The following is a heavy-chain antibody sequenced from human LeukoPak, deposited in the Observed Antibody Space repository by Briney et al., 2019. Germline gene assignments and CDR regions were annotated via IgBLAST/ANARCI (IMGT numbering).Heavy chain of an antibody. J-gene: IGHJ4*02. CDR1: GFTFSDYY. CDR2: ISSSGSTI. V-gene: IGHV3-11*01. D-gene: IGHD3-22*01. Sequence: GGSLRLSCAASGFTFSDYYMSWIRQAPGKGLEWVSYISSSGSTIYYADSVKGRFTISRDNAKNSLYLQMNTLRAEDTAVYYCARDPYYDSSGSDYFDYWGQGTLVTVSS. CDR3: ARDPYYDSSGSDYFDY.